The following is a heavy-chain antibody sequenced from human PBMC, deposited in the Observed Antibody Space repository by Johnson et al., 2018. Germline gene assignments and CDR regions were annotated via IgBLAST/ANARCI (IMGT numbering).Heavy chain of an antibody. J-gene: IGHJ6*02. CDR3: AGDPNVRMDV. D-gene: IGHD2-8*01. CDR2: ISSSGITI. V-gene: IGHV3-11*01. Sequence: QVQLVESGGGLVKPGGSLRLSCAASGFTFSDYFMTWIRQAPGKGLECVSYISSSGITIYYADSVKGRFTISRDNAKNSLDLQMNSLRAEETAGYYWAGDPNVRMDVWGRGTTVTVSS. CDR1: GFTFSDYF.